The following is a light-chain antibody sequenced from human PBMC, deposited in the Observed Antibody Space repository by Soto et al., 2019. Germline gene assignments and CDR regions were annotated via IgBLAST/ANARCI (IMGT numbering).Light chain of an antibody. V-gene: IGLV2-14*01. Sequence: QSVLTQPASVSGSPGQSITISCTGTSSDVCGYNYVSWYQQHPGKAPKLMIYEVSNRPSGVSNRFSGSKSGNTASLTISGRQAEHEADYYCSSSTSSRTVVFGGVTKLTVL. CDR1: SSDVCGYNY. J-gene: IGLJ2*01. CDR2: EVS. CDR3: SSSTSSRTVV.